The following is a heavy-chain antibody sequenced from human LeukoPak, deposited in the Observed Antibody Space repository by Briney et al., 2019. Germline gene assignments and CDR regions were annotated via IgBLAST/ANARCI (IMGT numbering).Heavy chain of an antibody. D-gene: IGHD3-22*01. V-gene: IGHV3-48*02. CDR2: ISTSSSTI. J-gene: IGHJ4*02. CDR3: AREDYYDNSGPSGGFDY. CDR1: GFTFSSYS. Sequence: GGSLRLSCAASGFTFSSYSMNWVRQAPGKGLEWVSYISTSSSTIFYADSVKGRFTISRDNAKNSLFLQMNSLRDEDTAVYYRAREDYYDNSGPSGGFDYWGQGTLVTVSS.